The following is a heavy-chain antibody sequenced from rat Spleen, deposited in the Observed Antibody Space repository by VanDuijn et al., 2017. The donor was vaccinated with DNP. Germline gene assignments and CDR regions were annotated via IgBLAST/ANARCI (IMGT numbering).Heavy chain of an antibody. CDR2: ISSRGGST. V-gene: IGHV5S13*01. J-gene: IGHJ3*01. D-gene: IGHD5-1*01. CDR3: ARQDWERFAY. CDR1: GFSFSDYD. Sequence: EVQLVESGGGLVQPGRSLKLSCAASGFSFSDYDMAWVRQAPPQGLEWVTAISSRGGSTYYRDSVKGRFTISRDNSKNTQYLQMVSLRSEDTATYYCARQDWERFAYWGQGTLVTVSS.